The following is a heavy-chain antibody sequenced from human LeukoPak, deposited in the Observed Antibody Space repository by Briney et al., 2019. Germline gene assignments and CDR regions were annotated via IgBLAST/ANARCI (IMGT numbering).Heavy chain of an antibody. V-gene: IGHV4-39*01. J-gene: IGHJ4*02. CDR2: IYYSGST. CDR1: GGSISSSSYY. D-gene: IGHD4-11*01. Sequence: SETLSLTCTVSGGSISSSSYYWGWIRQPPGKGLEWIGSIYYSGSTYYNPSLKSRVTISVDTSKNQFSLKLSSVTAADTAVYCCASQRLTTADYWGQGTLVTVSP. CDR3: ASQRLTTADY.